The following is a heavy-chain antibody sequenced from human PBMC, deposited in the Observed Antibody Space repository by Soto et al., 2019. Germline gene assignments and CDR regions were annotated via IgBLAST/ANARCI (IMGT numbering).Heavy chain of an antibody. V-gene: IGHV5-10-1*01. CDR1: GYSFSGYW. D-gene: IGHD2-2*01. CDR2: IDPSDSQT. J-gene: IGHJ5*02. Sequence: GESLKISCKGSGYSFSGYWITWVRQKPGKGLAWMGRIDPSDSQTSYSPSFRGHVTISATKSITTVFLQWRSLKTSDTGIYFCARLPRDCNKTSCYYAYHWGQGTQVTVSS. CDR3: ARLPRDCNKTSCYYAYH.